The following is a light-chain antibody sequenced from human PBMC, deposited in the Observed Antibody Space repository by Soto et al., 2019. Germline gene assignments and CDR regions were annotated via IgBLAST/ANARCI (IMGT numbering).Light chain of an antibody. CDR1: ASDVGSYNL. Sequence: QSVLSQPASVSGSPGQSITISCTGSASDVGSYNLVSWYQQHPGKAPKLVIYEVTKRPSGISSRFSGSKSGITASLTISGLQAEDGGDYYCSSYADTNNLLFGGGTKVTVL. CDR3: SSYADTNNLL. J-gene: IGLJ2*01. CDR2: EVT. V-gene: IGLV2-23*02.